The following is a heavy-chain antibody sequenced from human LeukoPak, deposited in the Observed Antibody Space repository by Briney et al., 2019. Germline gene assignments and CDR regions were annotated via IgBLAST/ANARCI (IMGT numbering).Heavy chain of an antibody. CDR2: ISWNSGSI. D-gene: IGHD3-9*01. CDR3: AKDMYDILTGSPLYYYGMDV. CDR1: GFTFTSYG. Sequence: GGSLRLSCAASGFTFTSYGMHWVRQAPGKGLEWVSGISWNSGSIGYADSVKGRFTISRDNAKNSLYLQMNSLRAEDTALYYCAKDMYDILTGSPLYYYGMDVWGQGTTVTVSS. V-gene: IGHV3-9*01. J-gene: IGHJ6*02.